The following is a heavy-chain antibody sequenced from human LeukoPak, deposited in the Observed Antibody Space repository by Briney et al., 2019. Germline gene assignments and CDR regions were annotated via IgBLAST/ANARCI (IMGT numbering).Heavy chain of an antibody. CDR1: GFTFSSYG. CDR2: ISYDGSDK. J-gene: IGHJ4*02. V-gene: IGHV3-30*18. CDR3: AKNAHYQGYSYGGIDY. Sequence: GGSLRLSCAASGFTFSSYGMHWVRQAPGKGLEWVAVISYDGSDKYSAHSVKGRFTISRDNSKNTLYLQMNSLRAEDTAVYYCAKNAHYQGYSYGGIDYWGQGTLVTVSS. D-gene: IGHD5-18*01.